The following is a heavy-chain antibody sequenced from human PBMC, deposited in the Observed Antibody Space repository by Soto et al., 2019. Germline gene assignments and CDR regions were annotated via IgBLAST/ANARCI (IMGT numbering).Heavy chain of an antibody. CDR2: ISLYSDGT. D-gene: IGHD2-2*01. V-gene: IGHV1-18*01. J-gene: IGHJ5*02. Sequence: ISWVRQAPGQPLEWLGWISLYSDGTNYAQKFQGRVSMTTDTSTTTAYMELRSLRSDDTAVYYCARVVPGAEAWFGPWGQGTLVTVSS. CDR3: ARVVPGAEAWFGP.